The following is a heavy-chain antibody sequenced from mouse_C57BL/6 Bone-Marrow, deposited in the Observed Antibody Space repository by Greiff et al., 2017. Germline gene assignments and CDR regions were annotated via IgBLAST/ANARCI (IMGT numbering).Heavy chain of an antibody. CDR1: GYTFTSYW. V-gene: IGHV1-52*01. Sequence: QVQLQQPGAELVRPGSSVKLSCKASGYTFTSYWMHWVKQRPIQGLEWIGNIDPSDSETHYNQKFKDKATLTVDKSSSTAYMQLSSLTSEDSAVYYCARKGGYGEYIDDWGKGTTVTVSS. CDR2: IDPSDSET. CDR3: ARKGGYGEYIDD. D-gene: IGHD2-2*01. J-gene: IGHJ1*03.